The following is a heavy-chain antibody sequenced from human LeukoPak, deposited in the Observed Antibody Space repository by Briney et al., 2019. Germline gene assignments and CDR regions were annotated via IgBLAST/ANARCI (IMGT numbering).Heavy chain of an antibody. Sequence: PGRTLRLFCGVSGFTFKRYAMRCVRRPPGKGLEDGSALCGNGDRVFYADSVKGRFTIHRDNYKQSLFLEMYRLRVEDTAVYYWAKVSGGEHDFWSDFSQDKWFDPWGQGTLVTVSS. J-gene: IGHJ5*02. CDR1: GFTFKRYA. CDR2: LCGNGDRV. V-gene: IGHV3-23*01. D-gene: IGHD3-3*01. CDR3: AKVSGGEHDFWSDFSQDKWFDP.